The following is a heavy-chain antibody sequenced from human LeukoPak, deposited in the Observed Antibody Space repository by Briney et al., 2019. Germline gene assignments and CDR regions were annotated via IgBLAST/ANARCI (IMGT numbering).Heavy chain of an antibody. Sequence: GGSLRLSCAASGFTFSSYGMHWVRQAPGKGLEGVAVIWYDGSNKYYADSVKGRFTISRDNSKNTLYLQMNSLRAEDTAVYYCARDSSGWYFDYWGQGTLVTVSS. CDR1: GFTFSSYG. CDR3: ARDSSGWYFDY. V-gene: IGHV3-33*01. D-gene: IGHD6-19*01. J-gene: IGHJ4*02. CDR2: IWYDGSNK.